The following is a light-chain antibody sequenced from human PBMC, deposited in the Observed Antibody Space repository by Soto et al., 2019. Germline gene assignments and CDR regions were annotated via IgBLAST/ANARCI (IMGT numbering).Light chain of an antibody. CDR3: CSYAGSYTHYV. Sequence: QSVLTQPRSVSGSPGQSVTISCTGTSSDVGGYNYVSWYQQYPGKAPKVMIYVVTKRPSGVPDRISGSKSGNTASLTISGLQAEDEADYYCCSYAGSYTHYVFGTGTKVTVL. J-gene: IGLJ1*01. CDR2: VVT. V-gene: IGLV2-11*01. CDR1: SSDVGGYNY.